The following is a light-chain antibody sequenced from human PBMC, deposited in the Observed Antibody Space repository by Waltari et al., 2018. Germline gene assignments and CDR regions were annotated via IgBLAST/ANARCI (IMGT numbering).Light chain of an antibody. Sequence: QSALTQPAPVSGSPGQSITISCTGPRSDVGNYKRFSWYQQHPGKAPKLMIYAVSKRPSGVSDRFSGSKSGDMASLTISGLQPEDEAEYFCSSYAGSSKGVFGGGTKVTVL. CDR3: SSYAGSSKGV. CDR1: RSDVGNYKR. V-gene: IGLV2-23*02. J-gene: IGLJ2*01. CDR2: AVS.